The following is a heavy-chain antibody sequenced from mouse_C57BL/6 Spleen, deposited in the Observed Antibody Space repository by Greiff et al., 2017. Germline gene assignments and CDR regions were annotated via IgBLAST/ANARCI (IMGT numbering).Heavy chain of an antibody. CDR3: ARSYYGSSLRWYFDV. CDR2: IDPSDSYP. V-gene: IGHV1-69*01. CDR1: GYTFTSYW. J-gene: IGHJ1*03. D-gene: IGHD1-1*01. Sequence: VQLQQPGAELVMPGASVKLSCKASGYTFTSYWMHWVKQRPGQGLEWIGEIDPSDSYPNYNQKFKGKSTLTVDKSSSTAYMQLSSLTSEDSAVYYCARSYYGSSLRWYFDVWGTGTTVTVSS.